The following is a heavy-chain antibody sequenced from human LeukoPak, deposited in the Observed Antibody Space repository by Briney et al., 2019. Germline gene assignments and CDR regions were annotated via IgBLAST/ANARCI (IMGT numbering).Heavy chain of an antibody. J-gene: IGHJ4*02. CDR1: GFTFNNYA. Sequence: GGSLRLSCAASGFTFNNYAMSWVRQAPGKGLEWVSSISGSGGSTYYADSVKGRFTISRDNSNNTLYLQMNSLRAEDTAVYYCAKDRSSGSYPRGNEYWGRGTLVTVSS. D-gene: IGHD1-26*01. CDR2: ISGSGGST. CDR3: AKDRSSGSYPRGNEY. V-gene: IGHV3-23*01.